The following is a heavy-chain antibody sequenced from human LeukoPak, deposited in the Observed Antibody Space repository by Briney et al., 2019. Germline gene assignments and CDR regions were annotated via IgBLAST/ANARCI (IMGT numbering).Heavy chain of an antibody. CDR2: IYSGGST. V-gene: IGHV3-66*01. CDR3: ARAAGAGNWFDP. D-gene: IGHD6-13*01. J-gene: IGHJ5*02. Sequence: PGGSLRLSCAASEFTFSSYAMSWVRQAPGKGLEWVSVIYSGGSTYYADSVKGRFTISRDNSKNTLYLQMNSLRAEDTAVYYCARAAGAGNWFDPWGQGTLVTVSS. CDR1: EFTFSSYA.